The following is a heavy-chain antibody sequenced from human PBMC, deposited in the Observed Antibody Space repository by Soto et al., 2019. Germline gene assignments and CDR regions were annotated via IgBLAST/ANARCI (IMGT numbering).Heavy chain of an antibody. V-gene: IGHV1-69*12. CDR2: IIPIFGTA. CDR1: GGTFSSYA. CDR3: ARVNAVTTYWFDP. J-gene: IGHJ5*02. D-gene: IGHD4-17*01. Sequence: QVQLVQSGAEVKKPGSSVKVSCKASGGTFSSYAISWVRQAPGQGLEWMGGIIPIFGTANYAQKFQGRVTITADEATSAAYMELSSLRSEATAVYYCARVNAVTTYWFDPWGQGTLVTVSS.